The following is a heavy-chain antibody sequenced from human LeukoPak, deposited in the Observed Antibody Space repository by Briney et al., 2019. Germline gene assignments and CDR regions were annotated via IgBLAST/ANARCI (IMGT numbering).Heavy chain of an antibody. J-gene: IGHJ4*02. Sequence: GGSLRLSCAASGFTFSSYSMNWVRQAPGKGPEWVSSISSSSSYIYYADSVKGRFTISRDNAKNSLYLQMNSLRAEDTALYYCAKGHWLSLGDYFDYWGQGTLVTVSS. CDR1: GFTFSSYS. CDR2: ISSSSSYI. CDR3: AKGHWLSLGDYFDY. V-gene: IGHV3-21*04. D-gene: IGHD3-22*01.